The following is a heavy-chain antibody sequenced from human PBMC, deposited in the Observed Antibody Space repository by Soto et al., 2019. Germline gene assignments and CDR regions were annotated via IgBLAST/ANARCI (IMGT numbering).Heavy chain of an antibody. CDR2: INHSGSA. J-gene: IGHJ4*02. V-gene: IGHV4-34*01. D-gene: IGHD1-26*01. CDR1: GGSFSGYI. Sequence: SETVSLTCDVYGGSFSGYIWTWIRQSPGKGLQWIGQINHSGSANYNPSLKSRVTISVHTSKSQFSLELSSVTAADTAVYYCARGLISGSHYSGGWYYFDSWGQGTQVTVSS. CDR3: ARGLISGSHYSGGWYYFDS.